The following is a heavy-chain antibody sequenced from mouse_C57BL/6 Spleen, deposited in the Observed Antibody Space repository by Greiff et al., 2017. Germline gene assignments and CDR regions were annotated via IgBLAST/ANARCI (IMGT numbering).Heavy chain of an antibody. V-gene: IGHV12-3*01. Sequence: VKLVESGPGLVKPSQSLFLTCSITGFPITSGYYWIWIRQSPGKPLEWMGYITHSGETFYNPSLQSPISITRETSKNQFFLQLNSVTTEDTAMYYCAGDSRRGWFAYWGQGTLVTVSA. CDR2: ITHSGET. CDR1: GFPITSGYY. J-gene: IGHJ3*01. CDR3: AGDSRRGWFAY.